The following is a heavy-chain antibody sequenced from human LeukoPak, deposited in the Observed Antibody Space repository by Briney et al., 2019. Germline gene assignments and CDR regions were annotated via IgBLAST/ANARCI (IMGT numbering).Heavy chain of an antibody. CDR2: ISSSGSTI. V-gene: IGHV3-11*01. D-gene: IGHD5-12*01. CDR3: ATRYSGYDHFDY. Sequence: KSGGSLRLSFAASGFTFSDYYMSWIRQAPGKGLEWVSYISSSGSTIYYADSVKGRFTISRDNAKNSLYLQMNSLRAEDTAVYYCATRYSGYDHFDYWGQGTLVTVSS. CDR1: GFTFSDYY. J-gene: IGHJ4*02.